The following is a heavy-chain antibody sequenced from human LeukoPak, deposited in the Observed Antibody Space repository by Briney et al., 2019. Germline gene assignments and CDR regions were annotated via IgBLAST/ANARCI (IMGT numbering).Heavy chain of an antibody. V-gene: IGHV1-2*02. CDR1: GYTFTGYY. D-gene: IGHD6-13*01. Sequence: ASVKVSCKASGYTFTGYYMHWVRQAPGQGLEWMGWINPNSGGTNYAQKFQGRVTMTRDTSISTAYMELSRLRSDDTAVYYCARVKTFIAAAGIGSFDYWGQGTLVTVSS. J-gene: IGHJ4*02. CDR2: INPNSGGT. CDR3: ARVKTFIAAAGIGSFDY.